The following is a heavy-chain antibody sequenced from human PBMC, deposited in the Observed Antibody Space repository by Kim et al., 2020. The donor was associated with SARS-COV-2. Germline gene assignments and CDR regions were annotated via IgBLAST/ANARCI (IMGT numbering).Heavy chain of an antibody. V-gene: IGHV3-30-3*01. D-gene: IGHD6-13*01. J-gene: IGHJ4*02. CDR2: ISYDGSNK. Sequence: GGSLRLSCAASGFTFSSYAMHWVRQAPGKGLEWVAVISYDGSNKYYADSVKGRFTISRDNSKNTLYLQMNSLRAEDTAVYYCARDLGIAAAGTLYDYWGQGTLVTVSS. CDR1: GFTFSSYA. CDR3: ARDLGIAAAGTLYDY.